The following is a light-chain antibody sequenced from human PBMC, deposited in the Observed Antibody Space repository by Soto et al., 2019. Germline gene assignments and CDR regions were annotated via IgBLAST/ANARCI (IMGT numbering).Light chain of an antibody. CDR3: QQLNSHPRT. V-gene: IGKV1-9*01. Sequence: DIQLTQSPFFLSASVGDRVTISCRASQAIYSYLAWYQQKPGKAPKLLIFGASKLQSGVPSRFSGSGSGTVFTLTISSLQPEDFATYYCQQLNSHPRTFGQGTKLEIK. J-gene: IGKJ2*01. CDR1: QAIYSY. CDR2: GAS.